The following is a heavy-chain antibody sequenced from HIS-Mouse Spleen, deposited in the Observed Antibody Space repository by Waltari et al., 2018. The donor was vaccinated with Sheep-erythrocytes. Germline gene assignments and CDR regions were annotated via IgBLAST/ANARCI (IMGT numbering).Heavy chain of an antibody. CDR2: IYYSGST. CDR3: ARLELGQFDY. CDR1: GGSISSYY. J-gene: IGHJ4*02. D-gene: IGHD1-26*01. Sequence: QVQLQESGPGLVKPSETLSLTCTVSGGSISSYYWSWIRQPPGKGLEWIGYIYYSGSTNYNPSLKSRVTISVDTSKNQFSLKLSSVTAADTAVYYCARLELGQFDYWGQGTLVTDSS. V-gene: IGHV4-59*08.